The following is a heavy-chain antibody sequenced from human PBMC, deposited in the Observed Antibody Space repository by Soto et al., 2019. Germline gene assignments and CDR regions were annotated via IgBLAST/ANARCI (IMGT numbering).Heavy chain of an antibody. V-gene: IGHV4-4*02. CDR3: ASRTYAMDV. CDR1: GGSISSSNW. D-gene: IGHD1-1*01. CDR2: IFHNWNT. Sequence: QVQLQESGPGLVKPSWTLSLTCAVSGGSISSSNWWSWVRQPPGKGLEWIGEIFHNWNTYSNPSLTGRVTMSVDKSKNQFSLNLNSVTAAAAAVYYCASRTYAMDVWGQGTTVTVSS. J-gene: IGHJ6*02.